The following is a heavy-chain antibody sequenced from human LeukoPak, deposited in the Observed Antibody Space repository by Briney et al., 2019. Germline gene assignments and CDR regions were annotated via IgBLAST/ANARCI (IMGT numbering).Heavy chain of an antibody. D-gene: IGHD6-13*01. Sequence: PGGSLRLSCSASGFTFSNAWISWVRQAPAKGLEWVGRIKSKTDVWTTVCAAPVKVRLPISRDDSKNTLYLQMNSLKTEDTAVYYCTTGSIAAAGTSGAFDIWGQGTMVTVSS. V-gene: IGHV3-15*01. CDR3: TTGSIAAAGTSGAFDI. CDR1: GFTFSNAW. CDR2: IKSKTDVWTT. J-gene: IGHJ3*02.